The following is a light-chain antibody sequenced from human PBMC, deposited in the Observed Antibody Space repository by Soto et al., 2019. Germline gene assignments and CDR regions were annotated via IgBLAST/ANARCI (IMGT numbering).Light chain of an antibody. CDR1: QSISSW. CDR3: QQYNSYPYT. J-gene: IGKJ2*01. Sequence: DIPMTQSPSTLSASVGDRVTITCRASQSISSWLAWYQQKPGKAPKLLIYKASSLESGVPSRFRGSGSGKEFTLTISSLQPDDFATYYCQQYNSYPYTFGQGTKLEIK. CDR2: KAS. V-gene: IGKV1-5*03.